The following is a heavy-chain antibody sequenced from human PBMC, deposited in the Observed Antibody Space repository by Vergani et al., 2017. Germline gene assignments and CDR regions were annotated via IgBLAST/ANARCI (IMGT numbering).Heavy chain of an antibody. J-gene: IGHJ4*02. D-gene: IGHD3-22*01. V-gene: IGHV4-59*12. Sequence: QVQLQESGPGLVKPSETLSLTCTVSGGSISSYYWSWIRQPPGKGLEWIGYIYYSGSTNYNPSLKSRVTISVDTSKNQFSLKLSSVTAEDTAVYYCARGDSSGPETFDYWGQGTLVTVSS. CDR1: GGSISSYY. CDR3: ARGDSSGPETFDY. CDR2: IYYSGST.